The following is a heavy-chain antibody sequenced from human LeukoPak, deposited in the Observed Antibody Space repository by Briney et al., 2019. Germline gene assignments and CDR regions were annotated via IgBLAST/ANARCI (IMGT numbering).Heavy chain of an antibody. V-gene: IGHV1-69*13. CDR1: GGTFSSYA. Sequence: GASVKVSCKASGGTFSSYAISWVRQAPGQGLEWMGGIIPIFGTANYAQKFQGRVTITADESTSTAYMELSSLRSEDTAVYYCATAPLTGFSYVPFDYWGQGTLVTVSS. J-gene: IGHJ4*02. D-gene: IGHD3-16*01. CDR2: IIPIFGTA. CDR3: ATAPLTGFSYVPFDY.